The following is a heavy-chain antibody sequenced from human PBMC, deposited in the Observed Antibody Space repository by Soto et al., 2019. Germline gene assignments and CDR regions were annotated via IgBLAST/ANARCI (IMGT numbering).Heavy chain of an antibody. V-gene: IGHV3-23*01. CDR1: GFTFSSYA. D-gene: IGHD2-15*01. CDR2: ISGSGGST. Sequence: PGGSLRLSCAASGFTFSSYAMSWVRQAPGKGLEWVSAISGSGGSTYYADSVKGRFTISRDNSKNTLYLQMNSLRAEDTAVYYCAKGGDHIVVVVAATFLYWGHGTLVTVSS. J-gene: IGHJ4*01. CDR3: AKGGDHIVVVVAATFLY.